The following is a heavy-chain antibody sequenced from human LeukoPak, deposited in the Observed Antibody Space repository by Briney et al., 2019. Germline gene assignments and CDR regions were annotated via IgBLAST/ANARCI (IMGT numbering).Heavy chain of an antibody. J-gene: IGHJ4*02. D-gene: IGHD3-10*01. V-gene: IGHV3-23*01. CDR3: AKGADVSWSGELFREYYFDY. CDR2: ISDSGGTT. CDR1: GFTFSNYG. Sequence: GGSLRLSCAASGFTFSNYGMSWVRQAPGKGLEWVSGISDSGGTTYYADSVKGRFTISRDNSKNTLYLQMNSLRAEDTAVYYCAKGADVSWSGELFREYYFDYWGQGTLVTVSS.